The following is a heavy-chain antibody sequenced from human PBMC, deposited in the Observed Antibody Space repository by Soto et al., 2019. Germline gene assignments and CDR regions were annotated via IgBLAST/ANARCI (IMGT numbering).Heavy chain of an antibody. J-gene: IGHJ6*02. V-gene: IGHV1-18*01. CDR2: ISPHNDDT. D-gene: IGHD3-22*01. CDR1: GYSFSSYG. Sequence: ASVKVSCKASGYSFSSYGITWVRQAPGQGLEWLGWISPHNDDTKYAQRLQGRVTMTTDTSTRTAYMDIRGLRSDDTAIYYCARGGYYDSSGARNYHYYGMDVWGQGTTVTVS. CDR3: ARGGYYDSSGARNYHYYGMDV.